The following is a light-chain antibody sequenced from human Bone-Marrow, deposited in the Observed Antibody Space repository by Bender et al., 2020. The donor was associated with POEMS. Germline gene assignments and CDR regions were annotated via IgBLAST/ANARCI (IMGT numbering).Light chain of an antibody. V-gene: IGLV2-8*01. Sequence: ALTQPPSASGSLGQSVTISCTGTSSDIGGYDYVSWYQEHPGKAPKLVIYEVNKRPSGVPDRFSGSKSGDTASLTVSGLQPDDEADYYCSSFTSTSTPVVFGGGTKLTVL. J-gene: IGLJ2*01. CDR2: EVN. CDR1: SSDIGGYDY. CDR3: SSFTSTSTPVV.